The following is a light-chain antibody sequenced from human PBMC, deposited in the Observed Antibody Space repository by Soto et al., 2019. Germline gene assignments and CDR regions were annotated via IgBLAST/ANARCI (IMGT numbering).Light chain of an antibody. Sequence: DMHMTKSPSSFSASGLDIVVTTFLASQGISSWLAWYQRKPGRAPNLLIYDASSLQSGVPSTFSGSGSGTEFTLTISSVQPGDVATYYCQQDNSYPWTFGQGTKVDIK. CDR2: DAS. CDR3: QQDNSYPWT. V-gene: IGKV1-5*01. J-gene: IGKJ1*01. CDR1: QGISSW.